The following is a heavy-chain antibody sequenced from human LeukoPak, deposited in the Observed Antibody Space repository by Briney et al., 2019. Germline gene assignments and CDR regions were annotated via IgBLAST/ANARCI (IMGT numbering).Heavy chain of an antibody. J-gene: IGHJ4*02. CDR3: AREAGSPSDY. CDR1: GFTFSSYE. Sequence: GGSLRLSCAASGFTFSSYEMNWVRQAPGKGLEWVSVIYSGGSTYYADSVKGRFTISRDNSKNTLYLQMNSLRAEDTAVYYCAREAGSPSDYWGQGTLVTVSS. CDR2: IYSGGST. V-gene: IGHV3-66*01. D-gene: IGHD1-26*01.